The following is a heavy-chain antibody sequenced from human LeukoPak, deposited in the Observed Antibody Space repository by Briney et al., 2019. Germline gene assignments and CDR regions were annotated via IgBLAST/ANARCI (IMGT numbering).Heavy chain of an antibody. Sequence: GGSLRLSCTASGFTFSSYSMNWVRQAPGKGLEWVPSISSSSSYIYYADSVKGRFTISRDNAKNSLYLQMNSLRAEDTAVYYCASERITMVRGVIITMGYFDYWGQGTLVTVSS. J-gene: IGHJ4*02. CDR2: ISSSSSYI. V-gene: IGHV3-21*04. CDR1: GFTFSSYS. D-gene: IGHD3-10*01. CDR3: ASERITMVRGVIITMGYFDY.